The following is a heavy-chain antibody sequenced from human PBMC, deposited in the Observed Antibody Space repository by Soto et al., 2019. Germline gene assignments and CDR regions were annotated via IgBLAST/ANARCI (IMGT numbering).Heavy chain of an antibody. J-gene: IGHJ4*02. V-gene: IGHV1-69*01. CDR1: GGTFSGYA. CDR3: ARGSCSSTSCYKEYYFDL. CDR2: IIPMFGTS. Sequence: QVQLVQSGAEVKKPGSSVKVSCKASGGTFSGYAISWVRQAPGQGLEWMGEIIPMFGTSNYAQKFKGRVTITADESTSTAYMKLSSLRSEDTAVYYCARGSCSSTSCYKEYYFDLWGQGTLVTVSS. D-gene: IGHD2-2*02.